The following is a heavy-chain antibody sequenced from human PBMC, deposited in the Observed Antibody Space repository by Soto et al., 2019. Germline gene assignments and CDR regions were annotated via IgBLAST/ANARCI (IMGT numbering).Heavy chain of an antibody. CDR1: GYTFTTYA. Sequence: QVQLVQSGSELKNPGASVKVSCKASGYTFTTYAMNWVRQAPGQGLEWMGWINTNTGNPTYAQRFTGRLVFSVDTSVSTAYLQIYSLKAEDTAVYFCARGNGYCSDATCRFDYWGQGTLVTVSS. CDR3: ARGNGYCSDATCRFDY. J-gene: IGHJ4*02. D-gene: IGHD2-15*01. V-gene: IGHV7-4-1*01. CDR2: INTNTGNP.